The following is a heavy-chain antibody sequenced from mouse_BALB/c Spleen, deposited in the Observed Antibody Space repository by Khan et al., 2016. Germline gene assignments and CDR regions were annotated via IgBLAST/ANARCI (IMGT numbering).Heavy chain of an antibody. CDR3: ATDEGAATDY. V-gene: IGHV7-3*02. Sequence: EVELVESGGGLVQPGGSLRLSCATSGFTFTDYYMSWVRQPPGKALEWLGFIRNKANGYTTEYSASVKGRFTISRDNSQSILYLQMNTLRAENSATYYCATDEGAATDYWGQRTTLTVSS. J-gene: IGHJ2*01. CDR2: IRNKANGYTT. D-gene: IGHD3-3*01. CDR1: GFTFTDYY.